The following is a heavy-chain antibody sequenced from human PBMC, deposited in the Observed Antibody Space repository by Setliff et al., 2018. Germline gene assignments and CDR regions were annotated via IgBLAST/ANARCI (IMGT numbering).Heavy chain of an antibody. Sequence: SETLSLTCTVSGGSISSYYWSWIRQPPWKGLEWIGYIYTSGSTNYNPSLKSRVTISLDTSKNQFSPKLSSVTAADTAVYYCARAPPNRYSGSYEYFYMDVWGKGTTVTVSS. V-gene: IGHV4-4*08. CDR1: GGSISSYY. D-gene: IGHD1-26*01. J-gene: IGHJ6*03. CDR2: IYTSGST. CDR3: ARAPPNRYSGSYEYFYMDV.